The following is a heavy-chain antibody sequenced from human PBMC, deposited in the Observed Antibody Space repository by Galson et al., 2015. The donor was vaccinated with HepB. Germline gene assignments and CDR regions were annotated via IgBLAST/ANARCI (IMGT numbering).Heavy chain of an antibody. D-gene: IGHD1-26*01. CDR2: ISSTGNTI. CDR1: GFNFNDYH. J-gene: IGHJ4*02. V-gene: IGHV3-11*01. CDR3: ARDPSGSNPIYYSDF. Sequence: SLRLSCAASGFNFNDYHMSWIRQAPGTGLEWAAHISSTGNTIYYADSVKGRFTISRDNAKGSLYLQMNSLRAEDTAVYYCARDPSGSNPIYYSDFWGLGTLVTVSS.